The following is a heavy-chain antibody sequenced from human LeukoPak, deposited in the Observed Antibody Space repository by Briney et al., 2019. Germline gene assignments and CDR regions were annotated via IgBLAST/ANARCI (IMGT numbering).Heavy chain of an antibody. CDR1: GGSITSDY. D-gene: IGHD2-21*02. CDR3: AKYTATARGSFGY. Sequence: SETLSLTCTVSGGSITSDYWSWIRQPPGKGLEWIGYVYYTGSTNYNPSLTRRVTISLDTSKNQFSLSLSSVTAADTAVYYCAKYTATARGSFGYWGQGTLVTVSS. V-gene: IGHV4-59*08. CDR2: VYYTGST. J-gene: IGHJ4*02.